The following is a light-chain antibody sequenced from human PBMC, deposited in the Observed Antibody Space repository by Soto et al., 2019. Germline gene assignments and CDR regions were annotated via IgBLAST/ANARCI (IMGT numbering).Light chain of an antibody. Sequence: EFVLTQSPGTLSLSPGERATLSCRASQSVHSNYLAWFQQRSGQAPRLLIYGGSSRATGIPDRFSASGSGTDFTLTISRLEPEDFGVYYCQQYGSSPRTFGQGTKVDIK. CDR1: QSVHSNY. J-gene: IGKJ1*01. V-gene: IGKV3-20*01. CDR2: GGS. CDR3: QQYGSSPRT.